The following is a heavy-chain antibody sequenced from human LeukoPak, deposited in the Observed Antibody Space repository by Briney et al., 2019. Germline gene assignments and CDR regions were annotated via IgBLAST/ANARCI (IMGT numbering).Heavy chain of an antibody. J-gene: IGHJ4*02. CDR3: ARSPFDSSGYSNFDY. D-gene: IGHD3-22*01. V-gene: IGHV1-69*13. CDR1: GYTFTSYG. Sequence: SVKVSCKASGYTFTSYGISWVRQAPGQGLEWMGGIIPIFGTANYAQKFQGRVTITADESTSTAYMELSSLRSEDTAVYYCARSPFDSSGYSNFDYWGQGTLVTVSS. CDR2: IIPIFGTA.